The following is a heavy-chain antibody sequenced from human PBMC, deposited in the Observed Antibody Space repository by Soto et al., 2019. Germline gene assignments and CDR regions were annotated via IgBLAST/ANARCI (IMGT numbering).Heavy chain of an antibody. D-gene: IGHD3-16*02. CDR2: IYYSGST. CDR1: GGSISSSSYY. Sequence: ETLSLTCTVSGGSISSSSYYWGWIRQPPGKGLEWIGSIYYSGSTYYNPSLKSRVTISVDTSKNQFSLKLSSVTAADTAVYYCASHGIWGSYRYTDRFDYWGQGTLVTVSS. J-gene: IGHJ4*02. V-gene: IGHV4-39*01. CDR3: ASHGIWGSYRYTDRFDY.